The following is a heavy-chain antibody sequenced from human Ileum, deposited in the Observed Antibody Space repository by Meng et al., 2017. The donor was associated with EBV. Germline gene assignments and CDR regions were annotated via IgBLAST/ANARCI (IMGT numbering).Heavy chain of an antibody. CDR2: IYHSGST. V-gene: IGHV4-4*02. J-gene: IGHJ4*02. CDR1: GDSISSNNW. CDR3: ASGRDYAWHS. Sequence: QAQSQGSGPGPVKPSGTLSLTCAVSGDSISSNNWWSWVRQPPGKGLEWIGEIYHSGSTNYNPSFKSRVTMSVDKSKNQISLNLSSVTAADTAVYYCASGRDYAWHSWGRGTLVTVSS. D-gene: IGHD4-17*01.